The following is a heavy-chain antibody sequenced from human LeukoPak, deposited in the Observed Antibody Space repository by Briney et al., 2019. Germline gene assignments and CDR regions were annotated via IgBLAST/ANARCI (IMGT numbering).Heavy chain of an antibody. D-gene: IGHD6-6*01. Sequence: SETLSLTCTVSGGSITNSYWNWIRQSPGKGLEWIGYIYTSGGTNYIPSLKGRVTISIDTSKDQFSLKLSSVTAADSAVYYCARLTRLSTSPDRYYLDYWGQGTLVTVSS. CDR2: IYTSGGT. CDR1: GGSITNSY. CDR3: ARLTRLSTSPDRYYLDY. J-gene: IGHJ4*02. V-gene: IGHV4-4*09.